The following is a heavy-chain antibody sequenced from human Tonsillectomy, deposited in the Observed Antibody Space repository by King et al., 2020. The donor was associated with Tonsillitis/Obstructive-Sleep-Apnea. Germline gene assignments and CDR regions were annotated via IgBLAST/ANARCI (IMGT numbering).Heavy chain of an antibody. CDR3: ARWIVRSYWYFDL. CDR1: GGSISSYY. J-gene: IGHJ2*01. D-gene: IGHD6-6*01. V-gene: IGHV4-59*08. CDR2: IYYSGST. Sequence: VQLQESGPGLVKPSENLSLTCTVSGGSISSYYWSWIRQPPGKGLEWIGYIYYSGSTNYNPSLKSRVTISVDTSKNQFSLKLSSVTAADTAVYYCARWIVRSYWYFDLWGRGTLVTVSS.